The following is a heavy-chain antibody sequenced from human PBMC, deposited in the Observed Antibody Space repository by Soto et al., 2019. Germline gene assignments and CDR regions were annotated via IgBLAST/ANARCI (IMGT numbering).Heavy chain of an antibody. CDR1: GGSISSYY. CDR2: INHSGST. J-gene: IGHJ4*02. CDR3: ARRWSVVVAASTQHYFDY. V-gene: IGHV4-34*01. D-gene: IGHD2-15*01. Sequence: SETLSLTCTVSGGSISSYYWSWIRQPPGKGLEWIGEINHSGSTNYNPSLKSRVTISVDTSKNQFSLKLSSVTAADTAVYYCARRWSVVVAASTQHYFDYWGQGTLVTVSS.